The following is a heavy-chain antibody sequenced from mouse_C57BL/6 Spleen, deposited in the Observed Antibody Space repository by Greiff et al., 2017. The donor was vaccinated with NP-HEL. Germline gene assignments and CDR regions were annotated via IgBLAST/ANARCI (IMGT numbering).Heavy chain of an antibody. J-gene: IGHJ3*01. CDR3: TTSNYSNYDWFAY. CDR2: IDPEDGDT. Sequence: VQLQQSGAELVRPGASVKLSCTASGFNIKDYYMHWVKQRPEQGLEWIGRIDPEDGDTEYAPKFQGKATMTADTSSNTAYLQLSSLTSEDTAVYYCTTSNYSNYDWFAYWGQGTLVTVSA. D-gene: IGHD2-5*01. CDR1: GFNIKDYY. V-gene: IGHV14-1*01.